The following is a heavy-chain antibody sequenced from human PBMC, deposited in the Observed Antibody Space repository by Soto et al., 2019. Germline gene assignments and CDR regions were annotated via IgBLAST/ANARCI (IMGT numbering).Heavy chain of an antibody. Sequence: EVQLVESGGGLVQPGGSLRLSCAASGFTFSVYSMNWIRQAPGKGLQWVSYMTSDMKTIHYADSVKGRFTIYRDNAKNLVYLQMTSLRDEDTAVYYCARSVEGHFDYWGHGALVTVSS. CDR3: ARSVEGHFDY. J-gene: IGHJ4*01. CDR1: GFTFSVYS. D-gene: IGHD6-19*01. CDR2: MTSDMKTI. V-gene: IGHV3-48*02.